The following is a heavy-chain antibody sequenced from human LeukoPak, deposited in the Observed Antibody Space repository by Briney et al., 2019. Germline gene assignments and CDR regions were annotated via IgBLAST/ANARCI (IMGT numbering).Heavy chain of an antibody. J-gene: IGHJ4*02. D-gene: IGHD5-24*01. CDR2: ISSSGGYI. Sequence: GGSLRLSCAASGFSFSSHNMNWVRQPPGKGLEWVSYISSSGGYIYYADSVKGRFTVSRDNAKNTVFLQMNSLRAEGTAVFYCARDRDQDGYNTGLDYWGQGTLVTVSS. V-gene: IGHV3-21*06. CDR1: GFSFSSHN. CDR3: ARDRDQDGYNTGLDY.